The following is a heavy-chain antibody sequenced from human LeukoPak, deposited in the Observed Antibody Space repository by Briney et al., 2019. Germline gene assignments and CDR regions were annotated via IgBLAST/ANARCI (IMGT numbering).Heavy chain of an antibody. CDR3: ARKSSAVAGPFDY. CDR2: ISYDGSNK. D-gene: IGHD6-19*01. V-gene: IGHV3-30*04. Sequence: GGSLRLSCAASGFTFSSYAMHWVRQAPGKGLEWVAVISYDGSNKYYADSVKGRFTISRDNSKNTLYLQMNSLRAEDTAVYYCARKSSAVAGPFDYWGQGTLVTVSS. CDR1: GFTFSSYA. J-gene: IGHJ4*02.